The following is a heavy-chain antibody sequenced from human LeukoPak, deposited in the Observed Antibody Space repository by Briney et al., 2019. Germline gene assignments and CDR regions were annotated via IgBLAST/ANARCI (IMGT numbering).Heavy chain of an antibody. V-gene: IGHV4-59*01. Sequence: SETLSLTCTVSGGSISSYYWRWIRQPPGKGLEWIGYIYYSGSTNYNPSLKSRVTISVDTSKNQFSLKLSSVTAADTAVYYCARAGGFGYFDYWGQGTLVTVSS. CDR1: GGSISSYY. CDR2: IYYSGST. D-gene: IGHD3-16*01. CDR3: ARAGGFGYFDY. J-gene: IGHJ4*02.